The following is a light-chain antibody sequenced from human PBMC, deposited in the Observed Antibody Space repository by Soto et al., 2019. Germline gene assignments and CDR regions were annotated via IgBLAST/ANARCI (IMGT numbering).Light chain of an antibody. CDR3: QHRFNGPFT. CDR2: DAS. V-gene: IGKV3-11*01. J-gene: IGKJ3*01. Sequence: DIVLTQSPGTLSLSPGERATLSCRASQSVSSLLAWYQQKPGQAHRLLIYDASNRATGIPARFSGSGSGTDFTLTISSLDPEDFAVYYCQHRFNGPFTFGPGTKVD. CDR1: QSVSSL.